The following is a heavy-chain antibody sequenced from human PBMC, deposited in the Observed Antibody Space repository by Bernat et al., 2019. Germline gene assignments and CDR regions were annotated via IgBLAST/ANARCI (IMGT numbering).Heavy chain of an antibody. CDR2: IWYDGSNK. V-gene: IGHV3-33*01. CDR1: GFTFSSYG. J-gene: IGHJ3*02. D-gene: IGHD2-15*01. Sequence: QVQLVESGGGVVQPGRSLRLSCAASGFTFSSYGMHWVRQAPGKGLEWVAVIWYDGSNKYYADSVKGRFTISRDNSKNTLYLQMNSLRAEDTAVYYCARVVVEDAFDIWGQGTMVTVSS. CDR3: ARVVVEDAFDI.